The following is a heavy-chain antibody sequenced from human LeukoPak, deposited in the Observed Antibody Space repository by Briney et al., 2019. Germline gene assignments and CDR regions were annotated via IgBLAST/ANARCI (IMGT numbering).Heavy chain of an antibody. V-gene: IGHV4-39*01. D-gene: IGHD6-19*01. CDR2: IYYSGST. J-gene: IGHJ4*02. Sequence: SETLSLTCAVSGGSISSGGYSWSWIRQPPGKGLEWIGSIYYSGSTYYNPSLKSRVTISVDTSKNQFSLKLSSVTAADTAVYYCARLPSSSGWGFDYWGQGTLVTVSS. CDR3: ARLPSSSGWGFDY. CDR1: GGSISSGGYS.